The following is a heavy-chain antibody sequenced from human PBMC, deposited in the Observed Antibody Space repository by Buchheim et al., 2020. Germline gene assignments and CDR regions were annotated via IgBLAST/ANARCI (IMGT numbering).Heavy chain of an antibody. D-gene: IGHD6-19*01. Sequence: DVHLVESGGGLVMPGESLRLSCTTSGFSFSPFGMTWVRQAPGKGLEWVATVGSGHHTFYADLVEGRFTVSRDNARSPVYLPLNSLRVEDTAVYFCARDFSGWSRDYWGQGTL. CDR2: VGSGHHT. CDR1: GFSFSPFG. CDR3: ARDFSGWSRDY. J-gene: IGHJ4*02. V-gene: IGHV3-21*01.